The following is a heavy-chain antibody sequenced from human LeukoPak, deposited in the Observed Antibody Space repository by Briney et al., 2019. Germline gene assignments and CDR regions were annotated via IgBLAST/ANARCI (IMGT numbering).Heavy chain of an antibody. Sequence: PGRSPRLSCAASGFTFSSYAMHWVRQAPGKGLEWVAVISYDGSRIFYADSVKGRYTLSRDNSKNTLYLQMNSLITEDTAVYYCARRIEVSSLDTWGQGTLVTVSS. V-gene: IGHV3-30-3*01. CDR3: ARRIEVSSLDT. D-gene: IGHD2-2*01. CDR1: GFTFSSYA. J-gene: IGHJ3*02. CDR2: ISYDGSRI.